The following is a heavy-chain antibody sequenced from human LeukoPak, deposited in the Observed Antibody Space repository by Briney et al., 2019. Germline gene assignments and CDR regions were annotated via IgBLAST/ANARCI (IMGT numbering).Heavy chain of an antibody. V-gene: IGHV1-18*01. CDR2: ISVDNGKT. CDR1: GYTFTSYD. J-gene: IGHJ4*02. Sequence: ASVKVSCKASGYTFTSYDINWVRQATGQGLEWMGWISVDNGKTNYAQKLQGRVTLTTDISTSTAYMELRSLRSDDTAVYYCARVDCSGDSCYSAGYWGQGTLVTVSS. CDR3: ARVDCSGDSCYSAGY. D-gene: IGHD2-15*01.